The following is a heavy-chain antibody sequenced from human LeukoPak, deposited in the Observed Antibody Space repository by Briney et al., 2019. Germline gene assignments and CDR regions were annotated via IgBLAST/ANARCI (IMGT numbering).Heavy chain of an antibody. CDR3: ARVHAAYPFDY. CDR1: GFTFSSYN. CDR2: ITSSSSYI. D-gene: IGHD2-15*01. Sequence: GGSLRLSCAASGFTFSSYNMNWVRQAPEKGPEWVSSITSSSSYIYYADSVKGRFTISRDNAKNSLYLQMNSLRAEDTAVYYCARVHAAYPFDYWGQGTLVTVSS. V-gene: IGHV3-21*01. J-gene: IGHJ4*02.